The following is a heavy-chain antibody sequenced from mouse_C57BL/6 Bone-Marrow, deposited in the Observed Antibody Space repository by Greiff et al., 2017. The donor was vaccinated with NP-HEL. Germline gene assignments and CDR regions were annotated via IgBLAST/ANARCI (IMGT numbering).Heavy chain of an antibody. CDR2: ISYDGSN. J-gene: IGHJ1*03. V-gene: IGHV3-6*01. Sequence: DVQLQESGPGLVKPSQSLSLTCSVTGYSITSGYYWNWLRQFPGNKLEWMGYISYDGSNNYNPSLNNRISITRDTSKNQFFLKLNSVTTEDTATYYCAITTTAYWYFDVWGTGTTVTVSS. CDR1: GYSITSGYY. D-gene: IGHD2-12*01. CDR3: AITTTAYWYFDV.